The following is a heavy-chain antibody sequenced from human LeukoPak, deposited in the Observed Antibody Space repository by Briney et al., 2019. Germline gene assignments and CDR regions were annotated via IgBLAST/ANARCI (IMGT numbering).Heavy chain of an antibody. CDR3: ARGGSTTPNPYYYYYYMDV. D-gene: IGHD1-7*01. V-gene: IGHV3-7*01. CDR1: GFTFSSYW. Sequence: GGSLRLSCGVSGFTFSSYWMSWVRQAPGKGLEWVANIKQDGSEKYYVDSVKGRFTTSRDNAKSSLYLQMNSLRAEDTAVYYCARGGSTTPNPYYYYYYMDVWGKGTTVTVSS. CDR2: IKQDGSEK. J-gene: IGHJ6*03.